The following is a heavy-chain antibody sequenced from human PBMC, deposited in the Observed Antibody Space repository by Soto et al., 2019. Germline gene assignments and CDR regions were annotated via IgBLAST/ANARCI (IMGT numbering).Heavy chain of an antibody. CDR2: MNPNSGNT. CDR1: GYTFTSYD. V-gene: IGHV1-8*01. D-gene: IGHD3-3*01. Sequence: GASVKVSCKASGYTFTSYDINWVRQATGQGLEWMGWMNPNSGNTGYAQKFQGRVTMTRNTSISTAYMELSSLRSEDTAVYYCARSPGRKAASLEWLSIGGIYYYYYGMDVWGQGTTVTVSS. J-gene: IGHJ6*02. CDR3: ARSPGRKAASLEWLSIGGIYYYYYGMDV.